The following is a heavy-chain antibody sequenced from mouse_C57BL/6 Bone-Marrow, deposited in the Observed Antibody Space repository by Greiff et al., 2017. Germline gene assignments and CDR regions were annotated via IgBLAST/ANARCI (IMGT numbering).Heavy chain of an antibody. D-gene: IGHD1-1*01. J-gene: IGHJ4*01. CDR3: TTWGGSSLGYAMDY. V-gene: IGHV14-4*01. CDR2: IDPENGDT. CDR1: GFNIKDDY. Sequence: VQLQQSGAELVRPGASVKLSCTASGFNIKDDYMHWVKQRPEQGLELIGWIDPENGDTEYASKFQGKATITADTSSNPAYLQLSSLTSEDTAVFYCTTWGGSSLGYAMDYWGQGTSVTVSS.